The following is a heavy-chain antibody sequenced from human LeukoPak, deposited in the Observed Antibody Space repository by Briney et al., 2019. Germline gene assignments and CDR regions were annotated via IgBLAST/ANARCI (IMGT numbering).Heavy chain of an antibody. CDR2: IYYSGST. Sequence: PSETLSLTCTVSGGSISSGGYYWSWIRPHPGKDLEWIGYIYYSGSTYYNPSLKSRITISVDTSKNQFSLKLSSVTAADTAVYYCARRSSGETFDYWGQGTLVTVSS. CDR1: GGSISSGGYY. V-gene: IGHV4-31*03. CDR3: ARRSSGETFDY. D-gene: IGHD3-22*01. J-gene: IGHJ4*02.